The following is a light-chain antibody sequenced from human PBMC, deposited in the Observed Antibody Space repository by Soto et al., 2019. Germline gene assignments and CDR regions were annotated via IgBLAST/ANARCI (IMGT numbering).Light chain of an antibody. Sequence: QSALTQPASVSGSPGQSITISCTGTTSDIGAYNYVSWYQHHPRKAPQLLLYYVTDRQSGVSDRFSGSNSGNTAALTISGVQAADEDDYFCSCYTTINTVVLFGGGTKLTVL. V-gene: IGLV2-14*03. CDR3: SCYTTINTVVL. CDR2: YVT. J-gene: IGLJ2*01. CDR1: TSDIGAYNY.